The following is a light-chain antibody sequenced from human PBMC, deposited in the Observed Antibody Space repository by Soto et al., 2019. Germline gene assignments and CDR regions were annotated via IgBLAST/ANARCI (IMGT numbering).Light chain of an antibody. CDR2: RNN. CDR1: SSNIGSNY. V-gene: IGLV1-47*01. CDR3: EAWDDSLSGHNYV. Sequence: QSALTQPASASGTPGQRVTISCSGSSSNIGSNYVYWYQQLPGTAPKLLIYRNNQRPSGVPDLFSGSKSGTSASLAISGLRSEDEADYYCEAWDDSLSGHNYVFGTGTKVTVL. J-gene: IGLJ1*01.